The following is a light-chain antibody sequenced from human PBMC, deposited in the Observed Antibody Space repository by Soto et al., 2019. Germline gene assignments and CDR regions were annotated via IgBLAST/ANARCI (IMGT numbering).Light chain of an antibody. CDR3: QHRYSIPIT. CDR1: QSISSY. V-gene: IGKV1-39*01. Sequence: DIQMTQSPSSLSASVGDRVTITCRASQSISSYLNWYQQKPGKAPKFLIYDASSLQSGVPPRFSGSRSGTAFTLTISILQPEDCTTSYRQHRYSIPITFGQGTRLEIK. J-gene: IGKJ5*01. CDR2: DAS.